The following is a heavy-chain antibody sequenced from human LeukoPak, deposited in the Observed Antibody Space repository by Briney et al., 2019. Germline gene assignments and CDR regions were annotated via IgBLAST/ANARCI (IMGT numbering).Heavy chain of an antibody. V-gene: IGHV1-69*05. Sequence: SVKVSCKASGGTFSSYAISWVRQAPGQGLEWMGGIMPIFGTSNHAQKFKGRVTITTDESTSTAYMELSSLRSEDTAVYYCARGGQPSAFDIWGQGTMVTVSS. D-gene: IGHD1-1*01. CDR3: ARGGQPSAFDI. CDR2: IMPIFGTS. J-gene: IGHJ3*02. CDR1: GGTFSSYA.